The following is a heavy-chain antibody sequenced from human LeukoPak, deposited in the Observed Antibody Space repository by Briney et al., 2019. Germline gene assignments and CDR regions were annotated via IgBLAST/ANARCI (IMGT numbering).Heavy chain of an antibody. CDR3: ARWSRDGYNYFDY. Sequence: SETLSLTCTVSGGSISSYYWTWIRQPPGKGLEWIGYIYYSGSTNYNPSLKSRVTISLDTSKNQFSLKPSSVTAADTAVYYCARWSRDGYNYFDYWGQGTLVTVSS. CDR2: IYYSGST. V-gene: IGHV4-59*01. D-gene: IGHD5-24*01. J-gene: IGHJ4*02. CDR1: GGSISSYY.